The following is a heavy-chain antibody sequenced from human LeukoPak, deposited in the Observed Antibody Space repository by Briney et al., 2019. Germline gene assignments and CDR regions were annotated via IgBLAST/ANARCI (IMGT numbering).Heavy chain of an antibody. CDR2: INTDGSGT. CDR1: GFTFRTYR. J-gene: IGHJ5*02. V-gene: IGHV3-74*01. CDR3: ARAKPGGNWFDP. Sequence: GGSLRLCCAASGFTFRTYRMHWDRQSPGKGPLWFSRINTDGSGTIYADSVKGRFTISRDNANNTLYLQMNSLRAEDTALYYCARAKPGGNWFDPWGQGALVTVSS. D-gene: IGHD3-16*01.